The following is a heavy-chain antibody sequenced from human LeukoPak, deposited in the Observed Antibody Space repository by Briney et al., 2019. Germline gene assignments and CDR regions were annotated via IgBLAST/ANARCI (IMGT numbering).Heavy chain of an antibody. Sequence: GGSLRLSCAASGFSFSSHGMNWVRQAPAKGLEWVSGIIGGAGGTYYADSVKGRFTISRDNAKNTLYLQMNSLRAEDTAVYYCAHGSMYQLDYWGQGTLVTVSS. D-gene: IGHD2-2*01. V-gene: IGHV3-23*01. CDR3: AHGSMYQLDY. CDR2: IIGGAGGT. J-gene: IGHJ4*02. CDR1: GFSFSSHG.